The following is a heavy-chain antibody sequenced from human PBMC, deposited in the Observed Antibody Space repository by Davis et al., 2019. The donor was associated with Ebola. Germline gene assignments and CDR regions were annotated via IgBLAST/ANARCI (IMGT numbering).Heavy chain of an antibody. Sequence: GESLKISCAASGFTFSSYGMHWVRQAPGKGLEWVAVIWYDGSNKYDADPVKGRFTISRDHAKNTLYLQMNSLRAEDTAVYYCARGATRASEDDYWGQGTLVTVSS. V-gene: IGHV3-33*01. CDR1: GFTFSSYG. CDR2: IWYDGSNK. D-gene: IGHD1-14*01. CDR3: ARGATRASEDDY. J-gene: IGHJ4*02.